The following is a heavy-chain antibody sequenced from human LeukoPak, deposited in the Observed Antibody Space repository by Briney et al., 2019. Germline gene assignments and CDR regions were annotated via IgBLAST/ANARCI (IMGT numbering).Heavy chain of an antibody. Sequence: PSETLSLTCAVYGGSFSGYYWSWIRQPPGKGLEWIGEINHSGSTNYNPSLKSRATISVDTSKNQFSLKLSSVTAADTAVYYCARGGYGDLVDYWGQGTLVTVSS. V-gene: IGHV4-34*01. CDR3: ARGGYGDLVDY. CDR2: INHSGST. J-gene: IGHJ4*02. CDR1: GGSFSGYY. D-gene: IGHD4-17*01.